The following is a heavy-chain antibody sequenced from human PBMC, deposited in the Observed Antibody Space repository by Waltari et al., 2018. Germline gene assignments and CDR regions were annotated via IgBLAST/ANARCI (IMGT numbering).Heavy chain of an antibody. CDR2: ISYDGSNK. V-gene: IGHV3-30-3*01. J-gene: IGHJ4*02. CDR3: ARDQRSVTTLDY. D-gene: IGHD4-17*01. CDR1: GSTFSSHA. Sequence: QVQLVESGGGVVQPGRSLRPSCAASGSTFSSHALHWVRQAAGKGLEWVGVISYDGSNKYYADSVKGRFTISRDNSKNTLYLQMNSLRAEDTAVYYCARDQRSVTTLDYWGQGTLVTVSS.